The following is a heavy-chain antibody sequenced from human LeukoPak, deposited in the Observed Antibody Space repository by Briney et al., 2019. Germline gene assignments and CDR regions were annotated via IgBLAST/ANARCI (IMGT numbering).Heavy chain of an antibody. CDR3: ARDRIEPMGPGTAYYGMDV. J-gene: IGHJ6*02. CDR1: GFTFSSYG. V-gene: IGHV3-33*01. CDR2: IWYDGSNK. D-gene: IGHD3-10*01. Sequence: PGGSLRLSCAASGFTFSSYGMHWVRQAPGKGLEWVAVIWYDGSNKYYADSVKGRFTISRDNSKNTLYLQMNSLRAEDTAVYYCARDRIEPMGPGTAYYGMDVWGQGTTVTVSS.